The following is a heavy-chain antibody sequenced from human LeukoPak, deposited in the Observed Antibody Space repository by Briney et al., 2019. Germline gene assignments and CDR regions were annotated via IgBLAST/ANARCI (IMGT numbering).Heavy chain of an antibody. D-gene: IGHD4-11*01. CDR3: ATVVYSDYYFDY. Sequence: ASVKVSCKVSGYTLTELSMHWVRQAPGKGLEWMGGFDPEDGETIYAQKFQGRVTMTEDTSTDTAYMELSSLRSEDTAVYYCATVVYSDYYFDYWGQGTLVTVSS. CDR1: GYTLTELS. J-gene: IGHJ4*02. V-gene: IGHV1-24*01. CDR2: FDPEDGET.